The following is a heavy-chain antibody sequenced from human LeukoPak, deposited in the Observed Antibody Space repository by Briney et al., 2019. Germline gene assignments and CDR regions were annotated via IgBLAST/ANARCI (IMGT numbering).Heavy chain of an antibody. Sequence: GGSLRLSCAASGFDLTTYAMTWVRQAPAKGLEWVSSIRIGGGGTYYADSVKGRFTISRDNSKNTLFLQMNSLRAEDTAVYYCARDREVVTAKAQMDVWGKGTTVTVFS. CDR3: ARDREVVTAKAQMDV. J-gene: IGHJ6*04. CDR2: IRIGGGGT. CDR1: GFDLTTYA. D-gene: IGHD2-21*02. V-gene: IGHV3-23*01.